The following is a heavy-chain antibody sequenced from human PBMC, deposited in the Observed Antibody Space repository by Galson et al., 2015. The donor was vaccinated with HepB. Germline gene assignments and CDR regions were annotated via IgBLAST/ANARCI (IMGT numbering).Heavy chain of an antibody. J-gene: IGHJ6*02. Sequence: SVKVSCKASGGTLSSYAITWVRQAPGQGLEWMGGIIPMFGIVNYAQKFQDRVTITADESTSTAYMELSSLRSEDTAVYYCARDVRWLQLRVYYYYGMDVWGQGTTVTVSS. CDR2: IIPMFGIV. CDR1: GGTLSSYA. CDR3: ARDVRWLQLRVYYYYGMDV. D-gene: IGHD5-24*01. V-gene: IGHV1-69*13.